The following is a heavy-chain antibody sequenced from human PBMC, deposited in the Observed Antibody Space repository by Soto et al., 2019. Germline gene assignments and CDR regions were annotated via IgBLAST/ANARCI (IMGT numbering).Heavy chain of an antibody. D-gene: IGHD2-15*01. V-gene: IGHV1-69*01. J-gene: IGHJ6*02. CDR2: IIPIFGTA. CDR3: ARRYCSGGSCYLNYYYYYGMDV. CDR1: GGTFSSYA. Sequence: QVPLVQSGAEVKKPGSSVKVSCKASGGTFSSYAISWVRQAPGQGLEWMGGIIPIFGTANYAQKFQGRVTITADESTSTAYMELSSLRSEDTAVYYCARRYCSGGSCYLNYYYYYGMDVWGQGTTVTVSS.